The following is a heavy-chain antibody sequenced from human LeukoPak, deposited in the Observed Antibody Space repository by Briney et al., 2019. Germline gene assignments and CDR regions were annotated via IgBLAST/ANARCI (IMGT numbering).Heavy chain of an antibody. CDR1: GNYW. J-gene: IGHJ4*02. V-gene: IGHV3-74*01. CDR2: INSDGSWT. D-gene: IGHD4-17*01. CDR3: ARAGGSTVSHSDY. Sequence: GGSLRLSCAASGNYWMHWVRQVPGKGLVWVSHINSDGSWTSYADSVKGRFTISKGNAKNTVYLQMNSLRAEDTAVYYCARAGGSTVSHSDYWGQGTLVTVSS.